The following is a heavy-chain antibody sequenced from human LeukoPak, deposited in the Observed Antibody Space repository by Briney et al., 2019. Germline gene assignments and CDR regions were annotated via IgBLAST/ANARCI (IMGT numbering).Heavy chain of an antibody. V-gene: IGHV4-38-2*02. CDR2: IYHSGST. J-gene: IGHJ4*02. CDR3: AREYVEENYFDY. D-gene: IGHD5-24*01. CDR1: GYSISSGYY. Sequence: SETLSLTCAVSGYSISSGYYWGWIRQPPGKGLEWIGSIYHSGSTYYNPSLKSRVTISVDTSKNQFSLKLSSVTAADTAVYYCAREYVEENYFDYWGQGTLVTASS.